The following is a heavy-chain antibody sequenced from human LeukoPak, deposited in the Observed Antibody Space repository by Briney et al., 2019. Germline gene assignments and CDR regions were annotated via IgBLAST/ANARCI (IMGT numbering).Heavy chain of an antibody. CDR3: AKAHRLQNYYYYYMDV. CDR1: GFTFSSYA. Sequence: GGSLRLSCAASGFTFSSYAMSWVRQAPGKGLEWVSAISGSGGSTYYADSVKGRFTISRGNSKNTLYLQMNSLRAEDTAVYYCAKAHRLQNYYYYYMDVWGKGTTVTVSS. J-gene: IGHJ6*03. V-gene: IGHV3-23*01. D-gene: IGHD4-11*01. CDR2: ISGSGGST.